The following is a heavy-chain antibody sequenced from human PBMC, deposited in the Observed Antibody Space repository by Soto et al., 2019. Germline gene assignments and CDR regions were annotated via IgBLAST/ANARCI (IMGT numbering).Heavy chain of an antibody. Sequence: EVQLLESGGGLVQPGGSLRLSCAASGFTFSSYAMSGVRQAPGKGLEWVSAISGSGGSTYYADSVKGRFAISRDNSKNTLYLQMNSLRAEDTAVYYCARGLRGYSSGWYGGQGTLVTVSS. J-gene: IGHJ4*02. CDR3: ARGLRGYSSGWY. V-gene: IGHV3-23*01. CDR1: GFTFSSYA. D-gene: IGHD6-19*01. CDR2: ISGSGGST.